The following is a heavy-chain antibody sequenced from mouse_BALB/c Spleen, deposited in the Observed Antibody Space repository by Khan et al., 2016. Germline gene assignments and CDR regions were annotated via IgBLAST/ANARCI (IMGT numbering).Heavy chain of an antibody. CDR1: GFNIKDTY. V-gene: IGHV14-3*02. J-gene: IGHJ3*01. Sequence: VRLQQSGAELVKPGASVKLSCTASGFNIKDTYMHWVKQRPEQGLEWIGRIDPANGNTKYEPKFKGKATIRADTSSNTSYLQLSSLTSEYTAVYYCARSTMTSWFAYWGQGTLVTVSA. D-gene: IGHD2-4*01. CDR2: IDPANGNT. CDR3: ARSTMTSWFAY.